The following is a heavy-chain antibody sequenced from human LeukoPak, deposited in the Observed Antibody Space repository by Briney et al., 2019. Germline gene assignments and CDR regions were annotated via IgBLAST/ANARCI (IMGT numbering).Heavy chain of an antibody. CDR3: GGSYYEPNWFDP. V-gene: IGHV4-34*01. CDR1: GGSFSGYY. CDR2: INHSGST. J-gene: IGHJ5*02. D-gene: IGHD1-26*01. Sequence: SGTLSLTCAVYGGSFSGYYWSWIRQPPGKGLEWIGEINHSGSTNYNPSLKSRVTISVDTSKNQFSLKLSSVTAADTAVYYCGGSYYEPNWFDPWGQGTLVTVSS.